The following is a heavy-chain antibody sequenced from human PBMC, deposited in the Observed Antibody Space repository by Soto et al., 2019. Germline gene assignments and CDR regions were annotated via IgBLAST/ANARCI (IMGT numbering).Heavy chain of an antibody. J-gene: IGHJ3*02. CDR2: IYYSGST. CDR3: ARVLIVATIIDI. Sequence: SETLSLTCTVSGGSISSYYWSWIRQPPGKGLEWIGSIYYSGSTYYNPSLKSRVTISVDTSKNQFSLKLSSVTAADTAVYYCARVLIVATIIDIWGQGTMVTVSS. CDR1: GGSISSYY. V-gene: IGHV4-59*08. D-gene: IGHD5-12*01.